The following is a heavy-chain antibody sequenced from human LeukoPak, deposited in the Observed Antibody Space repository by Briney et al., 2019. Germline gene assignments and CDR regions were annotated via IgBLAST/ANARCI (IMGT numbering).Heavy chain of an antibody. Sequence: NPSETLSLTCTVSGGSISSYYWSWIRQPPGKGLEWIGYIYYSGSTNYNPSLKSRVTISVDTSNNQFSLKLSSVTAADTAVYYCARGNSGYDPSRMDVWGQGTTVTVSS. CDR1: GGSISSYY. D-gene: IGHD5-12*01. CDR3: ARGNSGYDPSRMDV. CDR2: IYYSGST. J-gene: IGHJ6*02. V-gene: IGHV4-59*12.